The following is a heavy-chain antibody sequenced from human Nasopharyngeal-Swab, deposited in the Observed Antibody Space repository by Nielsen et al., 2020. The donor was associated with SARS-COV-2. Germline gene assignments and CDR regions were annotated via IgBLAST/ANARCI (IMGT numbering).Heavy chain of an antibody. CDR2: ISGSGGST. CDR3: AKHGLLWFGELSRWFDP. D-gene: IGHD3-10*01. J-gene: IGHJ5*02. V-gene: IGHV3-23*01. CDR1: GFTFSSYA. Sequence: GESLKISCAASGFTFSSYAMSWVRQAPGKGLEWVSAISGSGGSTYYADSVKGRFTISRDNSKNTLYLQMNNLRAEDTAVYYCAKHGLLWFGELSRWFDPWGQGTLVTVSS.